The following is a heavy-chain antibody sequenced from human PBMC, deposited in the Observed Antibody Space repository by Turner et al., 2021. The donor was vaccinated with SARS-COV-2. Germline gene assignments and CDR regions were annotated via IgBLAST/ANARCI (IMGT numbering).Heavy chain of an antibody. J-gene: IGHJ5*01. D-gene: IGHD2-15*01. CDR2: MSPERGRT. CDR3: ARDVEMRKMENWFDS. V-gene: IGHV1-8*01. CDR1: GYSFINHD. Sequence: QVQLVQSGAEVKKPGASVKVSCTASGYSFINHDINWVRQAPGQGLQWMGWMSPERGRTGTAQIFQGRMTMTRNTSTNTAYMSLSALRSDDTAVYFCARDVEMRKMENWFDSWGQGTLVTVS.